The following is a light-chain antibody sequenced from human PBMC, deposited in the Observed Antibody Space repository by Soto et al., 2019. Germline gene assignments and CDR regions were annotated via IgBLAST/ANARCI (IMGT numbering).Light chain of an antibody. Sequence: DIVMTQTPLSLSVTPGQPASISCKSSESLLHSDGKTYFYWYMQKPGQPPQLLIYLGSNRASGVPDRFSGSGSGTDFTLKISRVEAEDVGVYYCMQALQTTWTFGQGTKVEIK. CDR1: ESLLHSDGKTY. J-gene: IGKJ1*01. CDR2: LGS. V-gene: IGKV2-28*01. CDR3: MQALQTTWT.